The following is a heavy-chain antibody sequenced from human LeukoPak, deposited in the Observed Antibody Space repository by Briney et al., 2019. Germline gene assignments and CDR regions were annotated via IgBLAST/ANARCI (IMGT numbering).Heavy chain of an antibody. Sequence: ASVKVSCKASGYTFTGYYMHWVRQAPGQGLEWMGWINPNSGGTNYAQKFQGRVTMTRDTSISTAYMELSRLRSDDTAVYYCALGITGTTWCYFDYWGQGTLVTVSS. V-gene: IGHV1-2*02. D-gene: IGHD1-20*01. J-gene: IGHJ4*02. CDR2: INPNSGGT. CDR3: ALGITGTTWCYFDY. CDR1: GYTFTGYY.